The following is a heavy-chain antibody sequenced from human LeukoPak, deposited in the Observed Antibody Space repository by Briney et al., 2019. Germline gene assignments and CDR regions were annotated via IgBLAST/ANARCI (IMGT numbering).Heavy chain of an antibody. CDR1: GFTFDDYT. J-gene: IGHJ3*02. CDR3: ARVPAYAFDI. CDR2: ISYDGSNK. V-gene: IGHV3-30*04. Sequence: PGGSLRLSCAASGFTFDDYTMHWVRQAPGKGLEWVAVISYDGSNKYYADSVKGRFTISRDNSKNTLYLQMNSLRAEDTAVYYCARVPAYAFDIWGQGTMVTVSS.